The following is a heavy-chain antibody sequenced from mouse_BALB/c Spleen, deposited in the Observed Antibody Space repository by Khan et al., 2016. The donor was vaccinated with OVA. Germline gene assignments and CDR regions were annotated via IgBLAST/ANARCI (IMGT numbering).Heavy chain of an antibody. J-gene: IGHJ3*01. CDR1: GYTFTDYN. CDR2: IYPGSNNT. CDR3: AREWGAWFPY. V-gene: IGHV1-77*01. Sequence: QVQLQQSGAELARPGASVKLSCKASGYTFTDYNINWVKQRTGQGLEWIGEIYPGSNNTYYNEKFKGKATLTAAKSSSTAYMQLSSLTSEDSAVYVCAREWGAWFPYWGQGTLVTVSA.